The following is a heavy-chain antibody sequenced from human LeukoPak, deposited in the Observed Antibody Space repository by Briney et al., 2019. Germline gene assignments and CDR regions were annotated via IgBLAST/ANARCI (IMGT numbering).Heavy chain of an antibody. CDR1: GFTFSSYE. V-gene: IGHV3-48*03. CDR2: ISSSGSTI. Sequence: GGSLRLSCAASGFTFSSYEMNWVRQAPGKGLEWVSYISSSGSTIYYADSVKGRFTISRDNAKNSLYLQMNSLRAEDTAVYYCARDPRSRYDSQYFDYWGQGTLVTVSS. CDR3: ARDPRSRYDSQYFDY. D-gene: IGHD3-22*01. J-gene: IGHJ4*02.